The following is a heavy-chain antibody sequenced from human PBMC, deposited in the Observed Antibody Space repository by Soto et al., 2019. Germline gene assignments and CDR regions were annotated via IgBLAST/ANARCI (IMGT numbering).Heavy chain of an antibody. Sequence: SETLSLTCTVSGGSISSYYWSWIRQPPGKGLEWIGYIYYSGSTNYNPSLKSRVTISVDTSKNQFSLKLSSVTAADTAVYYCVRHLPVIAIRTHAFDIWGQGTMVTVSS. V-gene: IGHV4-59*01. CDR2: IYYSGST. CDR1: GGSISSYY. D-gene: IGHD2-21*01. CDR3: VRHLPVIAIRTHAFDI. J-gene: IGHJ3*02.